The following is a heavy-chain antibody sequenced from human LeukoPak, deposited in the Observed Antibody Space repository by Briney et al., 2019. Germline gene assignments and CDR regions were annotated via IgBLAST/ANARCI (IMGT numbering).Heavy chain of an antibody. CDR2: IYYSGST. CDR1: GGSISGFH. Sequence: PSETLSLTCTVSGGSISGFHWSWIRQPPGKGLEWIGYIYYSGSTNYNPSLKSRVTISVDESKNQFSLKLSSVTAADTAVYYCARDLVENSRGHDFWGQGILVIVSS. J-gene: IGHJ4*02. D-gene: IGHD2-15*01. CDR3: ARDLVENSRGHDF. V-gene: IGHV4-59*12.